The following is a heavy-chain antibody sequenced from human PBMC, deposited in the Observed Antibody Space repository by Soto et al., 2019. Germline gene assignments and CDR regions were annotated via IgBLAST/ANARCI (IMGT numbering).Heavy chain of an antibody. V-gene: IGHV4-31*03. CDR1: GGSISSGGYY. J-gene: IGHJ5*02. Sequence: QVQLQESGPGLVKPSQTLSLTCTVSGGSISSGGYYWSWIRQHPGKGLEWIGYIYYSGSTYYNPSIKSRVTTSGDASKNLFSLKLSSVTAAYSAIDYCARSVFPWGQGTLVTVSS. CDR2: IYYSGST. CDR3: ARSVFP.